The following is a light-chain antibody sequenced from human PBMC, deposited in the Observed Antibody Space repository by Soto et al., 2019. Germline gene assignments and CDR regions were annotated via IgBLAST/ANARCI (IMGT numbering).Light chain of an antibody. CDR3: QKYNSAPPWT. J-gene: IGKJ1*01. CDR1: QCISNY. Sequence: DIQMTQSPSSLSASVGDRVTITCRASQCISNYLAWYQQKPGKVPKLLIYAASTFHSGVPSRFSGSGSGTDFTLTISSLQPEDVATYYCQKYNSAPPWTFGQGTKVDIK. CDR2: AAS. V-gene: IGKV1-27*01.